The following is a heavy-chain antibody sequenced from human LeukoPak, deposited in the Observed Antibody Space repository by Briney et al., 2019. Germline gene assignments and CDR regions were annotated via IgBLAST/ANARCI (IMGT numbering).Heavy chain of an antibody. J-gene: IGHJ4*02. CDR3: ARRIRYSSGWSYFDY. CDR2: IYYSGST. Sequence: PSETLSLTCTVSGGSISSSSYYWGWIRQPPGKGLEWIGSIYYSGSTNYNPSLKSRVTISVDTSKNQFSLKLSSVTAADTAVYYCARRIRYSSGWSYFDYWGQGTLVTVSS. D-gene: IGHD6-19*01. V-gene: IGHV4-39*07. CDR1: GGSISSSSYY.